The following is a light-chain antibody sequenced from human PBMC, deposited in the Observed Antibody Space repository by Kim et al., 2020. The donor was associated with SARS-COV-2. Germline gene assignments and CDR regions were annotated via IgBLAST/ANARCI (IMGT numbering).Light chain of an antibody. CDR3: QSYDSSNQV. J-gene: IGLJ2*01. CDR1: SGSIASNY. Sequence: GKPVTISSTRSSGSIASNYVQWYQQRPGSAPTTVIYDDNQRPSGVPDRFSGSIDSSSNSASLTISGLKTEDEVDYYCQSYDSSNQVFGGGTQLTVL. CDR2: DDN. V-gene: IGLV6-57*03.